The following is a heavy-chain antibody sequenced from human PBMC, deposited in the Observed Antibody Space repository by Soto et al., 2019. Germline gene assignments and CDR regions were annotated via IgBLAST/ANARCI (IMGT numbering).Heavy chain of an antibody. V-gene: IGHV3-73*01. CDR3: TTYYDFWSGYLGTYGMDV. CDR2: IRSKANSYAT. CDR1: GFTFSGSA. D-gene: IGHD3-3*01. J-gene: IGHJ6*02. Sequence: PGGSLRLSCAASGFTFSGSAMHWVRQASGKGLEWVGRIRSKANSYATAYAASVKGRFTISRDDSKNTAYLQMNSLKTEDTAVYYCTTYYDFWSGYLGTYGMDVWGQGTTVTVSS.